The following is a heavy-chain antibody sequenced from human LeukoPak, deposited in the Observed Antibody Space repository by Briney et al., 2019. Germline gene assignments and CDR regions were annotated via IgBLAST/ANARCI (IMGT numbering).Heavy chain of an antibody. CDR1: GFTFSSYW. V-gene: IGHV3-74*01. D-gene: IGHD6-19*01. CDR2: INSDGSST. CDR3: ARAGMYSSGWFDP. J-gene: IGHJ5*02. Sequence: GGSLRLSCAASGFTFSSYWMHWVRQAPGKGLVWVSRINSDGSSTSYADSVKGRFTISRDNAKNTLYLQMNSLRAEDTAVYYCARAGMYSSGWFDPWGQGTQVTVSS.